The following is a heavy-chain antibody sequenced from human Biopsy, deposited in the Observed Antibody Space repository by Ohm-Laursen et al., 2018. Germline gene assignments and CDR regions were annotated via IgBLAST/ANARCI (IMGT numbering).Heavy chain of an antibody. Sequence: SETPSLTCTVSGDSISSYYWSWIRQPPGKGPQWIGYVYYTGSTDYNPSLQSRVTISVDTSKNHFSLRLRSVTPAGTAIYYCARDRGYYSDRTVPGYFDLWGRGTLVTVSS. CDR2: VYYTGST. D-gene: IGHD3-22*01. J-gene: IGHJ2*01. V-gene: IGHV4-59*01. CDR3: ARDRGYYSDRTVPGYFDL. CDR1: GDSISSYY.